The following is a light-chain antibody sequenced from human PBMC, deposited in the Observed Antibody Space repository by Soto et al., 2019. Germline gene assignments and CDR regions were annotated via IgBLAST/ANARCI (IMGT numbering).Light chain of an antibody. CDR1: QSVSSSY. V-gene: IGKV3-20*01. CDR2: GAS. J-gene: IGKJ1*01. CDR3: QQYGSSPPRT. Sequence: SELTQSPGTLSLSPGGRATLSCRPSQSVSSSYLAWYQQKPGQAPRLLIYGASSRATGIPDRFSGSGSGTDLTLPISSLEHPDFAVYYCQQYGSSPPRTFGQGTKVDIK.